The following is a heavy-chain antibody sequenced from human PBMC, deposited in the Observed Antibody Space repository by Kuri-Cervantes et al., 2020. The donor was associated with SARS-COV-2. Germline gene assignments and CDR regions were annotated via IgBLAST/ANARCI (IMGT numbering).Heavy chain of an antibody. J-gene: IGHJ3*02. CDR2: IYYSGST. D-gene: IGHD3-22*01. V-gene: IGHV4-39*01. CDR1: GGSISSSSYY. Sequence: SETLSLTCTVSGGSISSSSYYWGWIRQPPVKGLEWIGYIYYSGSTYYNPSLKSRVTISVDTSKNQFSLKLSSVTAADTAVYYCISSGYYNDAFGIWGQGTMVTVSS. CDR3: ISSGYYNDAFGI.